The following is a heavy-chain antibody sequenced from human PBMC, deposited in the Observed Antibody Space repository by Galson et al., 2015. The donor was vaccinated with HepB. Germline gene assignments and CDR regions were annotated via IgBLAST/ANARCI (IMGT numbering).Heavy chain of an antibody. D-gene: IGHD4-17*01. J-gene: IGHJ3*02. CDR1: GFTFSSYA. CDR2: ISGSGGST. CDR3: AKVRRSGGDYRRDGAFDI. Sequence: SLRLSCAASGFTFSSYAMSWVRQAPGKGLEWVSAISGSGGSTYYADSVKGRFTISRDNSKNTLYLQMNSLRAEDTAVYYCAKVRRSGGDYRRDGAFDIWGQGTMVTVSS. V-gene: IGHV3-23*01.